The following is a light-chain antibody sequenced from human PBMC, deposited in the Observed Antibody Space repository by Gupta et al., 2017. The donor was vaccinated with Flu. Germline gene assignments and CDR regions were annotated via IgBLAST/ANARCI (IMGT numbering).Light chain of an antibody. CDR1: QSISSW. CDR2: MAS. V-gene: IGKV1-5*03. Sequence: DIQLTQFPSTLSASVGDRVTITCRASQSISSWLAWYQQKPGKPPKLLIYMASTLETGVPSRFAGSGSGTEFTLTISSLQPDDFATYYCQEYNRYSWTFGQGTKVEIK. CDR3: QEYNRYSWT. J-gene: IGKJ1*01.